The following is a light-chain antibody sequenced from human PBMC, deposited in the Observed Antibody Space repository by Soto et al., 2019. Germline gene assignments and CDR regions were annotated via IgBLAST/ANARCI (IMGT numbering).Light chain of an antibody. CDR1: SSDVGGYNY. J-gene: IGLJ2*01. CDR3: SSYAGSNNVL. CDR2: EVS. Sequence: QSALTQPPSASGSPGQSVTLSCTGTSSDVGGYNYVSWYQQHPGKAPKLMIYEVSKRPSGVPDRFFGSKSGNTASLTVSGLQAEDEADYYCSSYAGSNNVLFGGGTKLTVL. V-gene: IGLV2-8*01.